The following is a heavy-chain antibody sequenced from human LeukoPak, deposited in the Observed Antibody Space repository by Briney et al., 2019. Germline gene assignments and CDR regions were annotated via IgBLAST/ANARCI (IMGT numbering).Heavy chain of an antibody. CDR2: ISSSSSYI. CDR1: GFTFSSYS. J-gene: IGHJ4*02. V-gene: IGHV3-21*01. CDR3: ARGSFDFWSGYRTNVDY. Sequence: GGSLRLSCAASGFTFSSYSMNWVRQAPGKGLEWVSFISSSSSYIYYADSAKGRFTISRDNAKNSLCLQMNSLRAEDTAVYYCARGSFDFWSGYRTNVDYWGQGTLVTVSS. D-gene: IGHD3-3*01.